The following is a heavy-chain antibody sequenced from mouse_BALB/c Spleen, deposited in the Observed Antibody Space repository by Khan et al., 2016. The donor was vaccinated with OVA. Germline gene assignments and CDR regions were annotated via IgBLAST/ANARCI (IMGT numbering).Heavy chain of an antibody. V-gene: IGHV2-9*02. J-gene: IGHJ3*01. D-gene: IGHD2-4*01. CDR2: IWTGGIT. CDR1: GFSLSNYG. Sequence: QVQLKESGPGLVAPSQSLSITCTDSGFSLSNYGVHWVRQPPGKGLEWLGVIWTGGITNYNSALMSRLSISKDNSKSQVFLKMNRLQTDDTAIYYCARSYDYDVGGFAYWGQGTLVTVSA. CDR3: ARSYDYDVGGFAY.